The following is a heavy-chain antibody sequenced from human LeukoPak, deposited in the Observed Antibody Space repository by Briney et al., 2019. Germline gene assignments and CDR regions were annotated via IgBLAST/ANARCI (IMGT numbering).Heavy chain of an antibody. CDR1: GFTFSGSA. J-gene: IGHJ6*03. Sequence: PGGSLRLSCAASGFTFSGSAMHWVRQASGKGLEWVGRIRSKANSYATAYAASVKGRFTISRDDSKNTAYLQMNSLKTEDTAVYYCTSHAQIGYCSSTSCSRRNYYYYMDVWGKGTTVTVSS. V-gene: IGHV3-73*01. CDR3: TSHAQIGYCSSTSCSRRNYYYYMDV. CDR2: IRSKANSYAT. D-gene: IGHD2-2*01.